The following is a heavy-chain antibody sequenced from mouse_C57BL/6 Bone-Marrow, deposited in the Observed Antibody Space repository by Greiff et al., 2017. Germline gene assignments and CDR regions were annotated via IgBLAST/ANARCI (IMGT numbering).Heavy chain of an antibody. CDR3: ARVGHWYFDV. CDR1: GFTFSSYA. CDR2: ISDGGSYT. V-gene: IGHV5-4*01. J-gene: IGHJ1*03. Sequence: EVHLVESGGGLVKPGGSLKLSCAASGFTFSSYAMSWVRQTPEKRLEWVATISDGGSYTYYPDNVKGRFTISRDNAKNNLYLQMSHLKSEDTAMYYCARVGHWYFDVWGTGTTVTVSS.